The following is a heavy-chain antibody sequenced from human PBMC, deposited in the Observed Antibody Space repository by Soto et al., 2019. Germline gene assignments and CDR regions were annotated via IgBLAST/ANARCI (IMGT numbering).Heavy chain of an antibody. V-gene: IGHV5-10-1*01. CDR3: ARLDCSGGSCTTLFQH. CDR1: GYSFTSYW. J-gene: IGHJ1*01. CDR2: IDPSDSYT. D-gene: IGHD2-15*01. Sequence: PGESLKISCKGSGYSFTSYWISWVRQMPGKGLEWMGRIDPSDSYTNYSPSFQGHVTISADKSISTAYLQWSSLKALDTAMYYCARLDCSGGSCTTLFQHWGQGTLVTVSS.